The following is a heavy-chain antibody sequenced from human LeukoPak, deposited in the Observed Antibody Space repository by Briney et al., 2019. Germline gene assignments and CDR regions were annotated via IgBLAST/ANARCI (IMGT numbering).Heavy chain of an antibody. CDR3: ARAPEGYSSGWNDY. CDR1: GGSISGYF. Sequence: SETPSLTCTVSGGSISGYFWNWIRQPAGKGLEWIGRIHTSGSTDYNPSLKSRVTMSVDTSKNQFSLKLNSVTAADTAVYYCARAPEGYSSGWNDYWGQGTLVTVSS. D-gene: IGHD6-19*01. CDR2: IHTSGST. V-gene: IGHV4-4*07. J-gene: IGHJ4*02.